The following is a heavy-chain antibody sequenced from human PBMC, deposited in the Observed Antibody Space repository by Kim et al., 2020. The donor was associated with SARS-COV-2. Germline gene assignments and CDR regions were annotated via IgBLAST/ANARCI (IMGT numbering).Heavy chain of an antibody. V-gene: IGHV3-30*18. CDR2: ISYDGSNK. D-gene: IGHD5-12*01. CDR1: GFTFSSYG. Sequence: GGSLRLSCAASGFTFSSYGMHWVRQAPGKGLEWVAVISYDGSNKYYADSVKGRFTISRDNSKNTLYLQMNSLRAEDTAVYYCAKDPQRGYNYGWTYYYYGMDVWGQGTTVTVSS. J-gene: IGHJ6*02. CDR3: AKDPQRGYNYGWTYYYYGMDV.